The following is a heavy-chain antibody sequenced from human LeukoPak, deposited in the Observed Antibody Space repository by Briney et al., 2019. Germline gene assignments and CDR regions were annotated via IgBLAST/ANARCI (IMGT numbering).Heavy chain of an antibody. J-gene: IGHJ4*02. CDR2: ISSSSSTI. D-gene: IGHD3-3*01. Sequence: GGSLRLSCAASGFTLSSYAMSWVRQAPEKGLEWVSDISSSSSTIYYADSVKGRFTISRDNAKNSLYLEMNSLRAEDTAVYYCARTYYDFWSGYDSHEGNPFDYWGQGTLVTVSS. CDR1: GFTLSSYA. CDR3: ARTYYDFWSGYDSHEGNPFDY. V-gene: IGHV3-48*01.